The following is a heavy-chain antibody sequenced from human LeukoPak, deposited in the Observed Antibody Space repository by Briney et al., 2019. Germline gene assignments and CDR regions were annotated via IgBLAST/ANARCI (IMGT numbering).Heavy chain of an antibody. V-gene: IGHV3-48*03. CDR2: ISSSGSTK. Sequence: GGSLRLSCAASGFTFSSYAMSWVRQAPGKGLEWVSYISSSGSTKYYADSVKGRFTISRDNAKNSLYLQMNSLRAEDTAVYYCARDTGKWRPFDYWGQGTLVTVSS. D-gene: IGHD1-14*01. CDR1: GFTFSSYA. J-gene: IGHJ4*02. CDR3: ARDTGKWRPFDY.